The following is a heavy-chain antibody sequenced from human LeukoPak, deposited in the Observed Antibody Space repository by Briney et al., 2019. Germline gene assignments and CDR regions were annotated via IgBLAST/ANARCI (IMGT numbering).Heavy chain of an antibody. CDR2: IYPDDFDT. J-gene: IGHJ5*01. CDR3: ARSYGGSLSRWFDY. V-gene: IGHV5-51*01. Sequence: GESLKISFKGSGYSFTTYWIGWVRQMLGKGLEWMGIIYPDDFDTRYNPSFQGQVTISADKSTSTSYLQWSSLKASDTAIYYCARSYGGSLSRWFDYWGQGTLVTVSS. CDR1: GYSFTTYW. D-gene: IGHD4-23*01.